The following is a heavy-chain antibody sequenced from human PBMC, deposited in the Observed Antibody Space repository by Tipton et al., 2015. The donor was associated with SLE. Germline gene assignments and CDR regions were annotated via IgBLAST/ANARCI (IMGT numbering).Heavy chain of an antibody. D-gene: IGHD1-14*01. Sequence: TLSLTCTVSGGSISSSSYYWGWIRQPPGKGLEWIGYIYDSGSTNYNPSLKSRVTMSIDTSKKQFSPKVSSVTAADTAVYYCARVGPERTLDYWGQGTLVTVSS. V-gene: IGHV4-61*05. CDR2: IYDSGST. CDR1: GGSISSSSYY. CDR3: ARVGPERTLDY. J-gene: IGHJ4*02.